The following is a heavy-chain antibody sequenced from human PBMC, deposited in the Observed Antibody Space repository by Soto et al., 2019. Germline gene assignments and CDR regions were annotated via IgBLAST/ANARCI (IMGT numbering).Heavy chain of an antibody. Sequence: QVQLQESGPGLVKPSGTLSLTCAVSGGSISTSNWWSWVRQPPGKGLEWIGEVYRTGSTNYNPSLERRLTLSDLKATNNFSPQLSPVPAADTAVYYCALARATIAAAAIFDCGGQGTLVTVSS. CDR1: GGSISTSNW. CDR2: VYRTGST. V-gene: IGHV4-4*02. CDR3: ALARATIAAAAIFDC. D-gene: IGHD6-13*01. J-gene: IGHJ4*02.